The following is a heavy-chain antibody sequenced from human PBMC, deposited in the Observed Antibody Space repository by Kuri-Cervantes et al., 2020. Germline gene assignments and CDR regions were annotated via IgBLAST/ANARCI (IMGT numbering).Heavy chain of an antibody. J-gene: IGHJ5*02. V-gene: IGHV3-7*01. CDR3: ARWIGGFDP. CDR2: IKQDGSAK. Sequence: GGSLRLSCAASGFSFSSYWWSWVRQTPGKGLEWVANIKQDGSAKYYVDSVKGRFTISRDNAKNSLLLQMNSLGVDDTARYYCARWIGGFDPWGQGTLVTVSS. CDR1: GFSFSSYW. D-gene: IGHD2-2*03.